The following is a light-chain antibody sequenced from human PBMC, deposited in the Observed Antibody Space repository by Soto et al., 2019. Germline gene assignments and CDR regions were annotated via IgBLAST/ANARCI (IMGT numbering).Light chain of an antibody. CDR1: QGIGNK. J-gene: IGKJ4*01. CDR2: GAS. Sequence: DFQMTQSPSSLSASVGDRVTITCRASQGIGNKLGWYQQKPGKAPKRLIYGASTLQSGVPSRFSGSGSGTEFTLTISSLQPEDFATYYCLQQSSYPLTFGGGTKVEIK. V-gene: IGKV1-17*01. CDR3: LQQSSYPLT.